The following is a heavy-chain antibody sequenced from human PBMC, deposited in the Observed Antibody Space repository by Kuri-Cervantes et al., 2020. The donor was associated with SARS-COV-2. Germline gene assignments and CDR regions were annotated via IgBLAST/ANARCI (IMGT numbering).Heavy chain of an antibody. V-gene: IGHV3-30-3*01. CDR3: ARDGRGSPSEWFDP. CDR2: ISYDGSNK. D-gene: IGHD6-6*01. CDR1: GFTFSSYA. Sequence: GGSLRLSCAASGFTFSSYAVHWVRQAPGKGLEWVAVISYDGSNKYYADSVKGRFTISRDNSKNTLYLQMNSLRAEDTAVYYCARDGRGSPSEWFDPWGQGTLVTVSS. J-gene: IGHJ5*02.